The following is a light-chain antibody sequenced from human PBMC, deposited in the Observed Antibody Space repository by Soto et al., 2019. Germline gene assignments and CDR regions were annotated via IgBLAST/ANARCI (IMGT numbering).Light chain of an antibody. CDR1: SIDVGGYNH. J-gene: IGLJ3*02. CDR2: EVR. Sequence: QSALTQPASVSGSPGQSITISCTGTSIDVGGYNHVSWYQQHPGKAPKLIIYEVRNRPSGVSNRLSGSKSGNTASLTSSGLQAYEEADYYCCSYTSSSIRVFGGGTQLPVL. CDR3: CSYTSSSIRV. V-gene: IGLV2-14*01.